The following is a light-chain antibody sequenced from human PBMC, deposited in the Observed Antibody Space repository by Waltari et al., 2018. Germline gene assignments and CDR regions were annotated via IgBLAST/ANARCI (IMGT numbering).Light chain of an antibody. J-gene: IGLJ3*02. CDR2: SNN. CDR1: SSNIGSNT. Sequence: QSVLTQPPSASATPGQRVTISCSGRSSNIGSNTVNWYQQLPGMAPKLLIHSNNQRPSGVPDRFSGSKSDTSASLAINGLQSEDEAIYYCAVWDDSLNGRVFGGGTKLAVL. CDR3: AVWDDSLNGRV. V-gene: IGLV1-44*01.